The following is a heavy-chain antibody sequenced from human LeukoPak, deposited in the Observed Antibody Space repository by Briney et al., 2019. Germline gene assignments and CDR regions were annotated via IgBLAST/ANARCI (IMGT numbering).Heavy chain of an antibody. CDR1: GFTFSSYW. CDR2: INSDGSST. D-gene: IGHD3-16*02. J-gene: IGHJ4*02. V-gene: IGHV3-74*01. CDR3: ARDTGARPGDYVWGSYRYTGYFDY. Sequence: GGSLRLSCAASGFTFSSYWMHWVRQAPGKGLVWVSRINSDGSSTSYADSVKGRFTISRDNAKNTLYLQMNSLRAEDTAVYYCARDTGARPGDYVWGSYRYTGYFDYWGQGTLVTVSS.